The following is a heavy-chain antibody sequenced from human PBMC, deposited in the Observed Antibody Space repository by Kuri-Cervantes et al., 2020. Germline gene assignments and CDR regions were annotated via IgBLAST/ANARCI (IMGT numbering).Heavy chain of an antibody. Sequence: GGSLRPSCKGFGYSFTIYWIGWVRQMPGKGLEWMGIIYPGDSDTRYSPSFQGQVTIPADKSISTAYLKWSSLKASYTAMYYCARRTYYDSSGYYYDLGYFDYWGQGTLVTVSS. V-gene: IGHV5-51*01. CDR2: IYPGDSDT. CDR3: ARRTYYDSSGYYYDLGYFDY. CDR1: GYSFTIYW. D-gene: IGHD3-22*01. J-gene: IGHJ4*02.